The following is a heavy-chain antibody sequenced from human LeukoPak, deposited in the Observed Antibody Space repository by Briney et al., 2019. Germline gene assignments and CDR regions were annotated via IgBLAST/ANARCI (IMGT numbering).Heavy chain of an antibody. Sequence: GGSLRLSCASSGITFSGYAMSWVRQAPGKGLEWVSLISGSGFRTYYADSVKGRFTISRGNAKNSLYLQMNSLRAEDTAVYYCARDLSHNWNYDYWGQGTLVTVSS. CDR3: ARDLSHNWNYDY. V-gene: IGHV3-23*01. D-gene: IGHD1-7*01. CDR1: GITFSGYA. J-gene: IGHJ4*02. CDR2: ISGSGFRT.